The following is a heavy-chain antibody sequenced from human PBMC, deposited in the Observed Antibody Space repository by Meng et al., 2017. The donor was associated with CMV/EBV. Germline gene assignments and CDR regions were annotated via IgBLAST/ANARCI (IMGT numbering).Heavy chain of an antibody. V-gene: IGHV1-69*01. CDR1: GGTFRSYA. J-gene: IGHJ4*02. Sequence: LIMTGVEVQSPGSSVNVACKPSGGTFRSYALSWVRQAPGQGLELMGGIIPIFGTANYAQKFQGRVTITADESTSTAYMELSSLRSEDTAVYYCASADDIGVDYWGQRTLVTVSS. D-gene: IGHD2-21*01. CDR2: IIPIFGTA. CDR3: ASADDIGVDY.